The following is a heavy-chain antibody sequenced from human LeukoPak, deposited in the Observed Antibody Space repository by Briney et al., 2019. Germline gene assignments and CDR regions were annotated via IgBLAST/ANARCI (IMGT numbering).Heavy chain of an antibody. D-gene: IGHD3-10*01. J-gene: IGHJ4*02. V-gene: IGHV3-23*01. CDR3: AKAPRLWFGESYYFDC. CDR2: ISGSGGSI. CDR1: GFTFSSYA. Sequence: GGSLRLSCAASGFTFSSYAMSWVRQAPGKGLEWVSGISGSGGSIYYADSVKGRFTISRDNSKNTLYLQMNSLRVEDTAIYYCAKAPRLWFGESYYFDCWGQGTLVTVSS.